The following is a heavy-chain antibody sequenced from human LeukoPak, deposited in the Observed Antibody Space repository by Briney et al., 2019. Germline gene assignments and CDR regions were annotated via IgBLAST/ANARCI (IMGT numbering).Heavy chain of an antibody. CDR1: GGSFSGYY. CDR2: INHSGST. V-gene: IGHV4-34*01. Sequence: SETLSLTCAVYGGSFSGYYWSWIRQPLGKGLEWIGEINHSGSTNYNPSLKSRVTISVDTSKNQFSLKLSSVTAADTAVYYCARGRGWFQKYFDYWGLGTLVTVSS. D-gene: IGHD6-19*01. CDR3: ARGRGWFQKYFDY. J-gene: IGHJ4*02.